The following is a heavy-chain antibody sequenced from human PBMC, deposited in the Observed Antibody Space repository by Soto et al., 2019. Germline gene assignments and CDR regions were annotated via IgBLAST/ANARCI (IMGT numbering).Heavy chain of an antibody. CDR3: TRDASRDSSARGWFDP. J-gene: IGHJ5*02. CDR1: GFTFRSFT. CDR2: ISSNSAYI. V-gene: IGHV3-21*01. Sequence: SLRLSCAASGFTFRSFTMNWVRQAPGKGLEWVSTISSNSAYIYYTDALRGRFTISRDNAKNSLHLQMNSLRAEDTAVYYCTRDASRDSSARGWFDPWGPGTLVTVSS. D-gene: IGHD6-13*01.